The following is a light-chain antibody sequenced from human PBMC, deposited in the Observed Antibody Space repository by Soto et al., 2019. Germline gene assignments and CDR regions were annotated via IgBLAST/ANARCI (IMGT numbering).Light chain of an antibody. CDR1: QDIRSD. J-gene: IGKJ4*01. V-gene: IGKV1-6*01. CDR2: AAS. Sequence: IQMTLSPSSLSASVGDRVTITCRASQDIRSDLGWYQQKPGKAPKLLIYAASSLQSGVPSRFSGSGSGTDFTLTISSLQPEDFATYYCLQDNNYPFTFGGGTKVEIK. CDR3: LQDNNYPFT.